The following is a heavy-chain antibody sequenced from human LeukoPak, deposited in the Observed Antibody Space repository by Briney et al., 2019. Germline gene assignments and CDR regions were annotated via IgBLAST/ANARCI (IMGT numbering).Heavy chain of an antibody. CDR1: GFTFSSYA. Sequence: GESLKISCAASGFTFSSYAMSWVRQAPGKGLEWVSAISGSGGSTYYADSVKGRFTISRDNSKNTLYLQMNSLRAEDTAVYYCAKDGSGWYYFDYWGQGTLVTVSS. D-gene: IGHD6-19*01. V-gene: IGHV3-23*01. CDR3: AKDGSGWYYFDY. J-gene: IGHJ4*02. CDR2: ISGSGGST.